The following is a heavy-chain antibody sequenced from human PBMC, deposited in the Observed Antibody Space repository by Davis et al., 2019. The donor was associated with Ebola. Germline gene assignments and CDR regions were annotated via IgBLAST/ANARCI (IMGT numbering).Heavy chain of an antibody. CDR2: IYDSETT. CDR3: ARVGGYGGFPTVYYLDS. CDR1: GGSFSTYY. J-gene: IGHJ4*02. D-gene: IGHD5-12*01. Sequence: SETLSLTCTVSGGSFSTYYWTWIRQPPGKGLEWIGYIYDSETTYYNPSLKSRVSMSLDTSENQFSLKLGSVTAADTAVYFCARVGGYGGFPTVYYLDSWGQGTHLTVSS. V-gene: IGHV4-59*12.